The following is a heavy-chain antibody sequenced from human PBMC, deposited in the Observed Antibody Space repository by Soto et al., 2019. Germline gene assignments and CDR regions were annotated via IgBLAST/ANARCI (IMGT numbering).Heavy chain of an antibody. CDR1: GGSISSSSYY. Sequence: QLQLQESGPGLVKPSETLSLTCTVSGGSISSSSYYWGWIRQPPGKGLEWIGSIYYSGSTYYNPXLKXXXPISVATSKSXXPXKXXSVTAADTAVYYCARQGIGELLYGEPLYYYYGMDVWGQGTTVTVSS. J-gene: IGHJ6*02. D-gene: IGHD3-10*01. CDR2: IYYSGST. V-gene: IGHV4-39*01. CDR3: ARQGIGELLYGEPLYYYYGMDV.